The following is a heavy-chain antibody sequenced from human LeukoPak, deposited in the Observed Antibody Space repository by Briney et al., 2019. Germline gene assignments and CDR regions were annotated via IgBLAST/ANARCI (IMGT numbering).Heavy chain of an antibody. Sequence: SETLSLTCTVSGGSISSSDFYWGWIRQPPGKGLEWIGTMYYSGSTYYNPSLKSRVTLSVDTSKNQFSLKLSSVTAADTAVYFCARDGLRAPADYWGQGTLVTVSS. CDR3: ARDGLRAPADY. D-gene: IGHD3-16*01. CDR1: GGSISSSDFY. J-gene: IGHJ4*02. V-gene: IGHV4-39*07. CDR2: MYYSGST.